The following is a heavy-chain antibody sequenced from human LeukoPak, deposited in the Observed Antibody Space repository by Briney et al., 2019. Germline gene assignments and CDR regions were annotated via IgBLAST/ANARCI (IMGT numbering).Heavy chain of an antibody. Sequence: GGSLRLSCAASGFTFDDYAMHWVRHAPGKGLEWVSGISWNSGSIGYADSVKGRFTISRDNAKNSLYLQMNSLRAEDTALYYCAKRDGYSYGGIDYWGQGTLVTVSS. CDR1: GFTFDDYA. V-gene: IGHV3-9*01. J-gene: IGHJ4*02. CDR3: AKRDGYSYGGIDY. D-gene: IGHD5-24*01. CDR2: ISWNSGSI.